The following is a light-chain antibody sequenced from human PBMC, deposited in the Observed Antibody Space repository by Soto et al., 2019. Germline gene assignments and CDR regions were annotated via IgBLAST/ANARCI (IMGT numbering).Light chain of an antibody. V-gene: IGKV3-11*01. Sequence: EIVLTQSPGTLSLSPGERATLSCRASQSVRSYLAWYQQRPGQAPRLLIYDATNRATGIPARFSGSGSGTDFTLTISSLEPEDFAIYYCQHRANWPPGATVGGGTKVDIK. CDR3: QHRANWPPGAT. J-gene: IGKJ4*01. CDR2: DAT. CDR1: QSVRSY.